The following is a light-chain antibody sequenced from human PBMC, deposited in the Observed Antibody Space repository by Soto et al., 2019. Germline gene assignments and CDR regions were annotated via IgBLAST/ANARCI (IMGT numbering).Light chain of an antibody. J-gene: IGKJ3*01. V-gene: IGKV3-20*01. Sequence: EIVLTQSPGTLSLSPGERATLSCRASQSVSSSYLAWYKQKPGQAPRLVIYGASSRATGIPDRFSGSGSGTYFTLTISRLEPEDFAVYYCHQYGSSHTFGPGTKVDIK. CDR3: HQYGSSHT. CDR1: QSVSSSY. CDR2: GAS.